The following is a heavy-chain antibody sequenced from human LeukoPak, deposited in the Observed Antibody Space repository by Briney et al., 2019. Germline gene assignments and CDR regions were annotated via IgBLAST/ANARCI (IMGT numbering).Heavy chain of an antibody. Sequence: GGSLRLSCVASGFTFSNYWMSWVRQAPGKGLEWVANIKQDGSEKYYVDSVKGRFTISRDNAKNSLYLQMNSLRAEDTAVYYCARDLGYSSENWFDPWGQGTLVTVSS. D-gene: IGHD6-19*01. J-gene: IGHJ5*02. CDR1: GFTFSNYW. CDR2: IKQDGSEK. CDR3: ARDLGYSSENWFDP. V-gene: IGHV3-7*01.